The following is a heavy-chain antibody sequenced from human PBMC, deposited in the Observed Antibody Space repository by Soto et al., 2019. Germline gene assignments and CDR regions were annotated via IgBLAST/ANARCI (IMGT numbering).Heavy chain of an antibody. CDR3: ARENYDYNPRFDY. D-gene: IGHD3-16*01. CDR1: GFTFSSYS. J-gene: IGHJ4*02. CDR2: ISSSSSYI. V-gene: IGHV3-21*01. Sequence: GGSLRLSCAASGFTFSSYSMNWVRQAPGKGLEWVSSISSSSSYIYYADSVKGRFTISRDNAKNSLYLQMNSLRAEDTAVYYCARENYDYNPRFDYWGQGTLVTVSS.